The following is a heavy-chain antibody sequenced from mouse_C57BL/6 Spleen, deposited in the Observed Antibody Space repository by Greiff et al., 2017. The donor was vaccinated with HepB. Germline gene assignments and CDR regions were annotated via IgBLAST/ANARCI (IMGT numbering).Heavy chain of an antibody. CDR1: GFTFSDYG. CDR3: ARGLRGYWYFDV. CDR2: ISSGSSTI. D-gene: IGHD1-1*01. V-gene: IGHV5-17*01. J-gene: IGHJ1*03. Sequence: DVQLVESGGGLVKPGGSLKLSCAASGFTFSDYGMHWVRQAPEKGLEWVAYISSGSSTIYYADTVKGRFTISRDNAKNTLFLQMTSLRSEDTAMYYCARGLRGYWYFDVWGTGTTVTVSS.